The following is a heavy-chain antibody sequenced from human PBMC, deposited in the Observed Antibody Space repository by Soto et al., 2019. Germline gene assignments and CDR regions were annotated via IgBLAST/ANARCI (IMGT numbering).Heavy chain of an antibody. CDR3: ARVERWLQHDY. D-gene: IGHD5-12*01. Sequence: ASVKVSCKASGYTFTGYYMHWVRQAPGQGLEWMGGINPNSGGTNYAQKFQGWVTMTRDTSISTAYMELSRLRSEDTAVYYCARVERWLQHDYWGQGTLVTVSS. J-gene: IGHJ4*02. CDR2: INPNSGGT. V-gene: IGHV1-2*04. CDR1: GYTFTGYY.